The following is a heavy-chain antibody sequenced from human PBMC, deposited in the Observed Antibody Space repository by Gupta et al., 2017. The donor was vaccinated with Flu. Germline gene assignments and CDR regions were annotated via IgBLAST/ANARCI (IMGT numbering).Heavy chain of an antibody. CDR2: INPNNGDT. J-gene: IGHJ4*02. Sequence: QAQLAQSGAEVKKPGASVKVACRASGYSFTGYYMHWVRQAPGQGLQWMGRINPNNGDTNYALNFQGRVTMTGDTSTSTAYMELRGLRSDDTAIFYCARGWAFSAYYFDLWGQGTLVTVSS. D-gene: IGHD2/OR15-2a*01. V-gene: IGHV1-2*06. CDR1: GYSFTGYY. CDR3: ARGWAFSAYYFDL.